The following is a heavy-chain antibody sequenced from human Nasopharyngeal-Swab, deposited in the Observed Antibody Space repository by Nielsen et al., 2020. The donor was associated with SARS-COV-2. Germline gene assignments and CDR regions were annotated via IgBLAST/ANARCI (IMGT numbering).Heavy chain of an antibody. CDR1: GYTFTSYG. CDR3: ARRSSSTSCCNWYFDL. D-gene: IGHD2-2*01. Sequence: ASVKVSCKASGYTFTSYGISWVRQAPGQGLEWMGWISAYNGNTNYAQKLQGRVTMTTDTSTSTAYMELRSLRSDDTAVYYCARRSSSTSCCNWYFDLWGQGTLVTVSS. CDR2: ISAYNGNT. J-gene: IGHJ2*01. V-gene: IGHV1-18*01.